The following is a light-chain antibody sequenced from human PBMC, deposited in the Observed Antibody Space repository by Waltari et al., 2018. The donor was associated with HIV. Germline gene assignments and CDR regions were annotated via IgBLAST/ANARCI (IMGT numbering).Light chain of an antibody. CDR3: QQYDNFPL. Sequence: DIQLTQSPTSLSASVGDRVTITCQASQDISNYLSWYQQKPGKAPKLLIYDASNFETGVPSRFSGSGSGANFTFTISSLLPEDIATYYCQQYDNFPLFGGGTKVEIK. CDR1: QDISNY. V-gene: IGKV1-33*01. CDR2: DAS. J-gene: IGKJ4*01.